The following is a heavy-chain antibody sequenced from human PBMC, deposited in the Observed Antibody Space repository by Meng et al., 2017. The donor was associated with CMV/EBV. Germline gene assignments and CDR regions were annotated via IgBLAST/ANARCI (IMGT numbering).Heavy chain of an antibody. V-gene: IGHV1-69*10. J-gene: IGHJ6*02. CDR3: ATGYSPEWYYYGLDV. Sequence: SVPVSCKASVCTFSSYAISWVRQAPGQGLEWMGGIIPILCIANYAQKFQGRVTITADKSTSPAYMELSSPRSENTAVYYCATGYSPEWYYYGLDVWGQGTTVTVSS. CDR1: VCTFSSYA. CDR2: IIPILCIA. D-gene: IGHD5-18*01.